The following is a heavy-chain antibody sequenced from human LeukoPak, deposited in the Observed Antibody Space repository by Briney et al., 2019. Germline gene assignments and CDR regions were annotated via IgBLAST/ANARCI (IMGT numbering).Heavy chain of an antibody. D-gene: IGHD5-24*01. CDR3: ARVLSGDGYNYGWFDP. CDR2: IIPIFGIA. CDR1: GGTFSSYA. J-gene: IGHJ5*02. Sequence: EASVKVSCKAPGGTFSSYAFSWVRQAPGQGLEWMGRIIPIFGIANYAQKFQGRVTITADKSTSTAYMELSSLRSEDTAIYYCARVLSGDGYNYGWFDPWGQGTLVTVSS. V-gene: IGHV1-69*04.